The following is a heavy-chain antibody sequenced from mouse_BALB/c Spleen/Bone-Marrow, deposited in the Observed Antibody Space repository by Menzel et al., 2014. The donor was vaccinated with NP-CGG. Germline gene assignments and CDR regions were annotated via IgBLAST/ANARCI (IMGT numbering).Heavy chain of an antibody. CDR3: ARREYGNGGFAY. V-gene: IGHV1-77*01. CDR2: IYPGSGNT. Sequence: VKLQESGAELARPGASVKLSCKASGYTFTDYYINWVKQMTGQGLEWIGEIYPGSGNTYYNEKFKGKATLTADKSSSTAYMQLSSLTSEDSAVYFCARREYGNGGFAYWGQGTLVTVSA. CDR1: GYTFTDYY. D-gene: IGHD2-10*02. J-gene: IGHJ3*01.